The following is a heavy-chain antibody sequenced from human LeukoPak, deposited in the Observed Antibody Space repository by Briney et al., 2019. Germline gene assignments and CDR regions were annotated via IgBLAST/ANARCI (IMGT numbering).Heavy chain of an antibody. J-gene: IGHJ4*02. Sequence: PGGSLRLSCAASGFTFSRYAMSWVRQAPGKGLEWVSAISGSGGSTYYADSVKGRFTISRDNSTTTLYLQMNSLRAQHTAVYYCAKEPDNYDFFSGYYFDYWGQGTLVTVSS. CDR3: AKEPDNYDFFSGYYFDY. CDR1: GFTFSRYA. V-gene: IGHV3-23*01. CDR2: ISGSGGST. D-gene: IGHD3-3*01.